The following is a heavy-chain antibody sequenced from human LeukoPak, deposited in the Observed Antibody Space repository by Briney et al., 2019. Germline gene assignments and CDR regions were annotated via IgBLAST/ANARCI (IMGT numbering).Heavy chain of an antibody. D-gene: IGHD2-2*01. CDR3: ARNIVVVPAATDYYYYMDV. Sequence: PSETPSLTCTVSGGSISSYYWSWIRQPPGKGLEWIGYIYYSGSTNYNPSLKSRVTISVDTSKNQFSLKLSSVTAADTAVYYCARNIVVVPAATDYYYYMDVWGKGTTVTVSS. CDR1: GGSISSYY. J-gene: IGHJ6*03. V-gene: IGHV4-59*01. CDR2: IYYSGST.